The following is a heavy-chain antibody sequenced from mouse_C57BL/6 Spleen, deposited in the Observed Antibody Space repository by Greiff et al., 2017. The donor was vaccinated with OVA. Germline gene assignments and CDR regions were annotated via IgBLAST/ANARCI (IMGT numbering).Heavy chain of an antibody. D-gene: IGHD2-5*01. CDR1: GYTFTGYW. CDR2: ILPGSGST. Sequence: QVQLQQSGAELMKPGASVKLSCKATGYTFTGYWIEWVKQRPGHGLEWIGEILPGSGSTNYNEKFKGKATFTADTSSNTAYMQLSSLTTEDSAIYYCARRDSNLLFAYWGQGTLVTVSA. V-gene: IGHV1-9*01. CDR3: ARRDSNLLFAY. J-gene: IGHJ3*01.